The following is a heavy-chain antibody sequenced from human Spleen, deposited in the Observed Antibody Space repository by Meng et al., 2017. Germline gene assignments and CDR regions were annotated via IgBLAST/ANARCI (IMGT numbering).Heavy chain of an antibody. D-gene: IGHD3-22*01. Sequence: GESLKISCAASGFTFSSYAMSWVRQAPGKGLEWVSGTSGSGVGTYYADSVKGRFTISRDNSKNTVFLQMNSLRAEDTAVYYCARAVVITTDFDYWGQGTLVTVSS. J-gene: IGHJ4*02. CDR1: GFTFSSYA. CDR3: ARAVVITTDFDY. CDR2: TSGSGVGT. V-gene: IGHV3-23*01.